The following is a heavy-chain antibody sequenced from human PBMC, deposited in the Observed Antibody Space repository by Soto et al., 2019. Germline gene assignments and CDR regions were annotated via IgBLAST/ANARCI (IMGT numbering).Heavy chain of an antibody. V-gene: IGHV4-59*01. CDR1: GGSISSYY. Sequence: SETLSLTCTVSGGSISSYYWSWIRQPPGKGLEWIGYIYHSGSTNYNPSLKSRVTISVDTSKDQFSLKLSSVTAADTAVYYCARGSTYDSTGYYLDYWGQGTLVTVSS. CDR2: IYHSGST. J-gene: IGHJ4*02. D-gene: IGHD3-22*01. CDR3: ARGSTYDSTGYYLDY.